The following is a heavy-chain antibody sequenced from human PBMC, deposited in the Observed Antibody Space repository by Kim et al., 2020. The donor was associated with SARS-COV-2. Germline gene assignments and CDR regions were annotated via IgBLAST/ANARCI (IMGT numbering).Heavy chain of an antibody. V-gene: IGHV4-4*02. CDR2: VHHSGST. J-gene: IGHJ4*02. CDR3: AKNGVFSLDQ. D-gene: IGHD3-3*01. Sequence: SETLSLTCTVSDDSISRGNWWNWVRQPPGKGLEWIGEVHHSGSTSYSPSLESRVTMSVDKSNKQFSLNLTSVTAADTAVYYCAKNGVFSLDQWGQGILVTVTS. CDR1: DDSISRGNW.